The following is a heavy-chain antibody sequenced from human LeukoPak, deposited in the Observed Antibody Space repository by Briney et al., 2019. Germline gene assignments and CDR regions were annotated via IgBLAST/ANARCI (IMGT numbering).Heavy chain of an antibody. Sequence: PETLSLTCAVYGGSFSGYYWSWIRQPPEKGLEWIGEINHSGSTDYNSSLKSRVTISVDTSKNQFSLKLSSVAAADTAVYYCARGPFYYDSGGYYLTTPFDYWGQGTLVTVSS. J-gene: IGHJ4*02. CDR2: INHSGST. D-gene: IGHD3-22*01. CDR3: ARGPFYYDSGGYYLTTPFDY. V-gene: IGHV4-34*01. CDR1: GGSFSGYY.